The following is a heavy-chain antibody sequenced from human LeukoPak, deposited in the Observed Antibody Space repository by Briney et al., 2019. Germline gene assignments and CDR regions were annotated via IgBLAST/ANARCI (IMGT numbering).Heavy chain of an antibody. Sequence: WGSLTLSCTASGFTFDDYAMHWVRQAPAKGLEWVSLISGDGGTTDYADSVKGRFTISRDNRRNSLYLHMNSPRTEDTALYFCAKVYVGSWYAYDHWGQGTLVTVSS. J-gene: IGHJ4*02. D-gene: IGHD6-13*01. V-gene: IGHV3-43*02. CDR3: AKVYVGSWYAYDH. CDR1: GFTFDDYA. CDR2: ISGDGGTT.